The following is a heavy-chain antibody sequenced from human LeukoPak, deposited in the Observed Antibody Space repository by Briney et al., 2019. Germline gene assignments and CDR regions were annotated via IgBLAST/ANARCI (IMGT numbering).Heavy chain of an antibody. CDR1: GGTFSSYA. Sequence: SVKVSCKASGGTFSSYAISWVRQALGQGLEWMGGIIPIFGTANYAQKFQGRVTITADKSTSTAYMELSSLRSEDTAVYYCAVDCSSTSCYSYYYGMDVWGKGTTVTVSS. CDR3: AVDCSSTSCYSYYYGMDV. V-gene: IGHV1-69*06. D-gene: IGHD2-2*02. J-gene: IGHJ6*04. CDR2: IIPIFGTA.